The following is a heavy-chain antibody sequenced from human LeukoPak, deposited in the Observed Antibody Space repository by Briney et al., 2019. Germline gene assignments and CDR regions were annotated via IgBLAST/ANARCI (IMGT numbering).Heavy chain of an antibody. CDR3: ARADYQLLSPSYNWFDP. Sequence: PGRPLRLSCAASGFTFSSYGMHWVRQAPGKGLEWVAVIWYDGSNKYYADSVKGRFTISRDNSKNTLYLQMNSLRAEDTAVYYCARADYQLLSPSYNWFDPWGQGTLVTVSS. CDR2: IWYDGSNK. CDR1: GFTFSSYG. D-gene: IGHD2-2*01. V-gene: IGHV3-33*01. J-gene: IGHJ5*02.